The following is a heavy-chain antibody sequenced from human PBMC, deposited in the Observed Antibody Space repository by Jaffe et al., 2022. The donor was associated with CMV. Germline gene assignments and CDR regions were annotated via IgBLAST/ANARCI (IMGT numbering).Heavy chain of an antibody. V-gene: IGHV4-39*01. CDR3: AKLRGMNTATPDRAADY. Sequence: QLQVQESGPGLVTPSETLSLTCTVSGDSLDNDIYYWAWIRQPPGKGLEWIGSVHYTGRTYYSPSLESRLTIFIDTSKNQFSLNLKSLTASDTAMYYCAKLRGMNTATPDRAADYWGQGALVIVSS. CDR1: GDSLDNDIYY. J-gene: IGHJ4*02. D-gene: IGHD2-15*01. CDR2: VHYTGRT.